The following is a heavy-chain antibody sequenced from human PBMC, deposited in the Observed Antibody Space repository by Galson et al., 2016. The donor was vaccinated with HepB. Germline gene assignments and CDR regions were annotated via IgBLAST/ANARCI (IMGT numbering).Heavy chain of an antibody. CDR2: ISGSGGST. CDR1: GFTFSSFA. J-gene: IGHJ4*02. Sequence: SLRLSCAASGFTFSSFAMSWVRQAPGKGLEWVSAISGSGGSTYYADSVKGRFTISRDNAKNSLYLQVNSLRVEDTAVYYCARLGPVVDVTIYDYWGQGTLVTVSS. CDR3: ARLGPVVDVTIYDY. V-gene: IGHV3-23*01. D-gene: IGHD2-15*01.